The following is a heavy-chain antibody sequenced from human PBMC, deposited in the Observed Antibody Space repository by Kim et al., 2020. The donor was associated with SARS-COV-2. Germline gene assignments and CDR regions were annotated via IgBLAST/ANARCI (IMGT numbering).Heavy chain of an antibody. CDR1: GFTFSDYG. D-gene: IGHD6-19*01. V-gene: IGHV3-30*03. Sequence: GGSLRLSCAASGFTFSDYGMHWVRQAPGKGLQWVAIISYDESDKYYTDSVKGRFTISRDNSKNTLYLQMSSLRPEDTAVYYCARANGWRTTWNYYFDYWGQGTLVTVSS. J-gene: IGHJ4*02. CDR3: ARANGWRTTWNYYFDY. CDR2: ISYDESDK.